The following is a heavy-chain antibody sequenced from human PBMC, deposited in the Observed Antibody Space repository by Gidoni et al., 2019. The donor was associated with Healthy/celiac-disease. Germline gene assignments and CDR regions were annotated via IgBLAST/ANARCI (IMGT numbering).Heavy chain of an antibody. Sequence: EVQLVESGGGLVQPGGSLRLSCAASGFTFSSYWMSWVRQAPGKGLEWVANIKQDGSEKYYVDSVKGRFTISRDNAKNSLYLQMNSLRAEDTAVYYCARESSSWYYYYGMDVWGQGTTVTVSS. CDR3: ARESSSWYYYYGMDV. CDR1: GFTFSSYW. D-gene: IGHD6-13*01. J-gene: IGHJ6*02. CDR2: IKQDGSEK. V-gene: IGHV3-7*05.